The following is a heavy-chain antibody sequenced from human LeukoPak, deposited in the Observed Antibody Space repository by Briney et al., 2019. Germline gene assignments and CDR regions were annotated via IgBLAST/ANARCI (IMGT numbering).Heavy chain of an antibody. Sequence: GESLKISCKASEYSFTSYWIGWVRQMPGKGLEWVGNIQPGNPEIRYSSSFQGQVTLSADKSISTAYLQWSSLKASDTAMYYCARRHYYYDRSGFYYYFDTWGQGTQVTVSS. CDR2: IQPGNPEI. CDR3: ARRHYYYDRSGFYYYFDT. CDR1: EYSFTSYW. J-gene: IGHJ4*02. V-gene: IGHV5-51*01. D-gene: IGHD3-22*01.